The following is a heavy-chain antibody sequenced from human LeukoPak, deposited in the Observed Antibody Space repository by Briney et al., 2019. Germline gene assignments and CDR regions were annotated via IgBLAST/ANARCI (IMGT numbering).Heavy chain of an antibody. CDR1: GGSFSGYY. Sequence: ETLSLTCAVYGGSFSGYYWSWVRQAPGKGLEWVSAISGSGGSTYYADSVKGRFTISRDNAKNSLYLQMNSLRAEDTAVYYCARGGIAAAGAYDAFDIWGQGTMVTVSS. J-gene: IGHJ3*02. CDR3: ARGGIAAAGAYDAFDI. CDR2: ISGSGGST. D-gene: IGHD6-13*01. V-gene: IGHV3-23*01.